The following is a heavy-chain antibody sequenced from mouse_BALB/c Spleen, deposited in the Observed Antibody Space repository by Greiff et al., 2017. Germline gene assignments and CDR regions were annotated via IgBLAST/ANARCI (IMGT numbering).Heavy chain of an antibody. CDR2: IYPGNSDT. J-gene: IGHJ4*01. V-gene: IGHV1-5*01. D-gene: IGHD2-2*01. CDR3: SFIYYGYDVGY. Sequence: VQLQQSGTVLARPGASVKMSCKASGYSFTSYWMHWVKQRPGQGLEWIGAIYPGNSDTSYNQKFKGKAKLTAVTSASTAYMELSSLTNEDSAVYYCSFIYYGYDVGYWGQGTSVTVSS. CDR1: GYSFTSYW.